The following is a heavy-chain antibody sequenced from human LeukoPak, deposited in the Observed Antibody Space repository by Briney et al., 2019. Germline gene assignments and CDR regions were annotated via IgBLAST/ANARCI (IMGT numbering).Heavy chain of an antibody. CDR2: ISGSGGST. D-gene: IGHD1-26*01. CDR1: GFTFSSYA. CDR3: ANLGIVGATPTFDY. J-gene: IGHJ4*02. V-gene: IGHV3-23*01. Sequence: PGGSLRLSCAASGFTFSSYAMSWVRQAPGKGLEWVSAISGSGGSTYYVDSVKGRFTISRDNSKNTLYLQMNSLRAEDTAVYYCANLGIVGATPTFDYWGQGTLVTVSS.